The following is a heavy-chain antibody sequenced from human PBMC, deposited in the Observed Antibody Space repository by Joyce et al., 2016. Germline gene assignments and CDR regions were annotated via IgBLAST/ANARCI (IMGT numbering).Heavy chain of an antibody. CDR1: GFTFSSYA. Sequence: EVQLLQSGGGLVQPGGSLRLSWVASGFTFSSYAMNWVRQTPGKGREWVSRMRGSGGSTYYADSVKGRFTISRDNSKNTLYLQMNSLRAEDTAVFYCAKAPDYRDFLSYYSFGMDVWGQGTTVTISS. CDR3: AKAPDYRDFLSYYSFGMDV. D-gene: IGHD4-17*01. CDR2: MRGSGGST. J-gene: IGHJ6*02. V-gene: IGHV3-23*01.